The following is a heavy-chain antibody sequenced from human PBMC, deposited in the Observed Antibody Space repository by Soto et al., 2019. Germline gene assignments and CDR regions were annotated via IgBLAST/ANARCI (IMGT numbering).Heavy chain of an antibody. CDR1: GFSLSTSGVG. J-gene: IGHJ4*02. V-gene: IGHV2-5*02. D-gene: IGHD1-1*01. CDR2: IYWDDDK. Sequence: QITLKESGPTLVKPTQTLTLTCTFSGFSLSTSGVGVGWIRQPPGKALEWLALIYWDDDKRYSPSLKSRLTITKDTSKNQVVLTMTNMDTVDTATYYCAHIYLSLQLGYFDYWGQGTLVTVSS. CDR3: AHIYLSLQLGYFDY.